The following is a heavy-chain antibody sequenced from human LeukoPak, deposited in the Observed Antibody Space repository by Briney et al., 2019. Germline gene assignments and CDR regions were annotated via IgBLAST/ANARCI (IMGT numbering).Heavy chain of an antibody. CDR2: ISNGGVT. D-gene: IGHD3-9*01. V-gene: IGHV4-39*07. Sequence: PSETLSLTCTVSGGSIRSNSYYWAWVRQPPGKGLEWIGSISNGGVTYSNPSLKSRITISRDTSKTQFSLTLSSVTVADTAVYFCARGLSNTYDLLTGSPLYYFDTWGQGTPVTVSS. CDR3: ARGLSNTYDLLTGSPLYYFDT. CDR1: GGSIRSNSYY. J-gene: IGHJ4*02.